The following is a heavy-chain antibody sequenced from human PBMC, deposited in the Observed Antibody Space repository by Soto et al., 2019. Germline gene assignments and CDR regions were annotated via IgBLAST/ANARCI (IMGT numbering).Heavy chain of an antibody. V-gene: IGHV4-59*01. Sequence: SETLSLTCTVSGGSISSYYWSWIRQPPGKGLEWIGYIYYSGSTNYNPSLKSRVTISVDTSKNQFSLKLSSVTAADTAVYYCAREGGDSSFSGPNVAFDIWGQGTMVTVSS. D-gene: IGHD6-13*01. CDR1: GGSISSYY. CDR3: AREGGDSSFSGPNVAFDI. J-gene: IGHJ3*02. CDR2: IYYSGST.